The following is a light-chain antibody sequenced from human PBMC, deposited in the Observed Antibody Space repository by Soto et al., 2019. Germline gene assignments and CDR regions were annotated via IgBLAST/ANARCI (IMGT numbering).Light chain of an antibody. J-gene: IGLJ2*01. V-gene: IGLV1-40*01. CDR2: GNN. CDR3: QSYDSSLSAHVV. Sequence: QSVLTHPPSVSGAPGQRVTIPCTGSSSNIGAASDVHWYQQLPGTAHKLLIYGNNNRPSGVPDRFSASKSGTSASLAITGLQADDEADYYCQSYDSSLSAHVVFGGGTKLTVL. CDR1: SSNIGAASD.